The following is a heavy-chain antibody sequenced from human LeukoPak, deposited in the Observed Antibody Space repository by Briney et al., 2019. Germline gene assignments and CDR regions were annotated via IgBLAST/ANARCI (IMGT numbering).Heavy chain of an antibody. D-gene: IGHD1-1*01. Sequence: ASVKVSCKASGYTFTGYYIHWVRQAPGQGLEWMGWINPNSGGTNYAQKFQGRVTMTRDTSISTAYMELSRLSSDDTAVYYCAREKGLERDNWFDPWGQGTLVTVSS. CDR2: INPNSGGT. J-gene: IGHJ5*02. CDR1: GYTFTGYY. V-gene: IGHV1-2*02. CDR3: AREKGLERDNWFDP.